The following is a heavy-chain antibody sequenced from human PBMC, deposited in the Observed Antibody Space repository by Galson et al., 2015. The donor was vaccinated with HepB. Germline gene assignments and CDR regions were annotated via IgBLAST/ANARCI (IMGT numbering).Heavy chain of an antibody. Sequence: SLRLSCAASGFSFNNYNMNWVRQAPGRGLEWVSSITSSSDYIYYADSVKGRFTISRDNAKSSLYLQMSSLRAEDTAVYFCARDWGIAVSDTRWFDPWGQGTLVTVSS. CDR1: GFSFNNYN. CDR2: ITSSSDYI. V-gene: IGHV3-21*01. D-gene: IGHD6-19*01. J-gene: IGHJ5*02. CDR3: ARDWGIAVSDTRWFDP.